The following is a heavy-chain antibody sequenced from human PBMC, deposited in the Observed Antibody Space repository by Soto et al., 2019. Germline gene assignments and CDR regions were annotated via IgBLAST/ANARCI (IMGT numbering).Heavy chain of an antibody. CDR1: GFTFSNAW. J-gene: IGHJ4*02. V-gene: IGHV3-15*01. Sequence: EVQLVESGGGLVKPGGSLRLSCAASGFTFSNAWMSWVRQAPGKGLEWVGRIKSKTDGGTTDYAAPVKGRFTISRDDSKNTLYLQMNSLNTEDTAVYYCTSSRAAAVRGVYYWGQGTLVTVSS. D-gene: IGHD6-13*01. CDR2: IKSKTDGGTT. CDR3: TSSRAAAVRGVYY.